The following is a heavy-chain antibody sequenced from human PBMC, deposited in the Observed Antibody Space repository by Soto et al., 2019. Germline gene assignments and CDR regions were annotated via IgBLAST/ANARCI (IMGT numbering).Heavy chain of an antibody. J-gene: IGHJ3*02. Sequence: QVQLVQSGAEVKKPGSSVRVSCKASGATLNTFINYGITWVRQAPGQGLEWMGGIIPVFGAANHAQKVQDRGTISADESTRTVNMELSSLTSEDTAVYYCARGAATKIIVLRYEALENWGQGTMVTVSS. CDR1: GATLNTFINYG. CDR2: IIPVFGAA. D-gene: IGHD5-12*01. V-gene: IGHV1-69*12. CDR3: ARGAATKIIVLRYEALEN.